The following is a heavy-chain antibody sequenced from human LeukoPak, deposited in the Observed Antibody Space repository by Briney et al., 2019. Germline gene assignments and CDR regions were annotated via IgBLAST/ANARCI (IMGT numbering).Heavy chain of an antibody. D-gene: IGHD5-18*01. CDR1: GFTFSSYG. V-gene: IGHV3-30*02. CDR2: IRYDGSNK. CDR3: AKDRGYSPCPYT. J-gene: IGHJ5*02. Sequence: GGSLRLSCAASGFTFSSYGMHWVRQAPGKWLEWVAFIRYDGSNKYYADSVKGRFTISRDNSKNTLYLQMNSLRAEDTAVYYCAKDRGYSPCPYTWGQGTLVTVSS.